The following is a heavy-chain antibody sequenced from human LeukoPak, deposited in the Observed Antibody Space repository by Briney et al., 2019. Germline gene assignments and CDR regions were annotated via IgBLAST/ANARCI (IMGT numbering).Heavy chain of an antibody. V-gene: IGHV1-18*01. CDR3: ARHQTELVDIVVVPAAMPFDY. D-gene: IGHD2-2*01. CDR1: GYTFTSYD. Sequence: ASVKVSCKASGYTFTSYDINWVRQAPGQGLEWMGWISAYNGNTNYAQKLQGRVTMTTDTSTSTAYMELRSLRSDDTAVYYCARHQTELVDIVVVPAAMPFDYWGQGTLVTVSS. J-gene: IGHJ4*02. CDR2: ISAYNGNT.